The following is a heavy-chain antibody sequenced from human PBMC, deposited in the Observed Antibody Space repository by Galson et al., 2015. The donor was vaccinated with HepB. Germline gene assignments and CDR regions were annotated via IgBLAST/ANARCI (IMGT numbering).Heavy chain of an antibody. CDR3: ARTTVGGSNPGIAAAGEL. CDR1: GFTFSSYA. V-gene: IGHV3-30-3*01. D-gene: IGHD6-13*01. J-gene: IGHJ4*02. CDR2: ISYDGSNK. Sequence: SLRLSCAASGFTFSSYAMHWVRQAPGKGLEWVAVISYDGSNKYYADSVKGRFTISRDNSKNTLYLQMNSLRAEDTAVYYCARTTVGGSNPGIAAAGELWGQGTLVTVSS.